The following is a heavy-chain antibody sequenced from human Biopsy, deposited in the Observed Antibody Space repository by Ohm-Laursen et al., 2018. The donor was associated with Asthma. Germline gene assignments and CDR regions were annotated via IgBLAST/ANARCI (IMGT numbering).Heavy chain of an antibody. J-gene: IGHJ6*02. CDR3: ARQPIAEPGTTFYYYYGMDV. CDR2: IYSGGST. D-gene: IGHD6-13*01. Sequence: SLRLSCAATGFTVTTHYMSWVRQAPGKGLGWVSVIYSGGSTYYADSVKGRFTISRDSSKNTLFLQMDSLRAEDTAVYYCARQPIAEPGTTFYYYYGMDVWGQGTTVTVSS. V-gene: IGHV3-53*01. CDR1: GFTVTTHY.